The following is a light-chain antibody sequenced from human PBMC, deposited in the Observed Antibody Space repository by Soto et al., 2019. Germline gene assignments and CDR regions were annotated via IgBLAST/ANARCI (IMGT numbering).Light chain of an antibody. V-gene: IGLV2-11*01. CDR2: DVS. CDR1: SSDVGGYNY. J-gene: IGLJ2*01. CDR3: CSYAGSYTFAVV. Sequence: QSVLTQPRSVSGSPGQSVTISCTGTSSDVGGYNYVSWYQQLPGKAPKLMIYDVSRRPSGVPDRFSGSKSGNTASLTISGLQAEDEADYYCCSYAGSYTFAVVFGGGTKVTVL.